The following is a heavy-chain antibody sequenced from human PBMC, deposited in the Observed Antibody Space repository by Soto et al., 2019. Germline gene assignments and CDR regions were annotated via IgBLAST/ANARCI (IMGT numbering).Heavy chain of an antibody. D-gene: IGHD1-1*01. J-gene: IGHJ3*02. CDR3: ARTRGYAVFDDYHI. V-gene: IGHV3-23*01. CDR1: GVTLSSYA. Sequence: PGGALRLSCAASGVTLSSYAMTGVRQAPGKGLGWGSAISGSGGDTYYADSLKCRFTISRDNSIKTLYLQMNSLRTEHKAAYYCARTRGYAVFDDYHIWGPGAMVTISS. CDR2: ISGSGGDT.